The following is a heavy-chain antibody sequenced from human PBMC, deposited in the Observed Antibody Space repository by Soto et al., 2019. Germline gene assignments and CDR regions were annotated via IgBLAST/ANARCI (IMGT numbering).Heavy chain of an antibody. CDR2: IYNSGST. D-gene: IGHD3-10*01. CDR3: ARARITMVREVIKYNMDV. V-gene: IGHV4-59*01. Sequence: SDTLSLTCTVSGGSISSYYWSWIRRPPGKGLEWIGYIYNSGSTHSNPSLQSRVTISVDTSKNQFSLKLSSVTAADTGIYYCARARITMVREVIKYNMDVWGQGTTVT. J-gene: IGHJ6*02. CDR1: GGSISSYY.